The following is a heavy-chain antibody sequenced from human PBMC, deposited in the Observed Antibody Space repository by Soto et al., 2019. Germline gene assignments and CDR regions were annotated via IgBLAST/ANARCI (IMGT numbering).Heavy chain of an antibody. D-gene: IGHD2-2*02. V-gene: IGHV3-11*01. CDR2: ISRSGNTM. CDR3: VREGRSSTSCNTGCAFDI. CDR1: GFTSWDYD. Sequence: LRLSCAASGFTSWDYDMSWIRQAPGKGLEWVSYISRSGNTMYYGDYVKGRFTISRDNAENSVFLQMISLRAEDAAVYYCVREGRSSTSCNTGCAFDIWGQGTMVTVSS. J-gene: IGHJ3*02.